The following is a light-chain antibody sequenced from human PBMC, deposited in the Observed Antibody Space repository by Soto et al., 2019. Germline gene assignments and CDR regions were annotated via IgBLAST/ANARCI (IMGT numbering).Light chain of an antibody. CDR1: SDDIGTYEY. J-gene: IGLJ2*01. CDR2: EVS. V-gene: IGLV2-14*01. CDR3: SSYTSSSTLVV. Sequence: QSALTQPASVSGSPGQTITISCTGSSDDIGTYEYISWHQHHPGKAPKLIIYEVSNRPSGVSNRFSGSKSGNTASLTISGLQAEDEADYYCSSYTSSSTLVVFGGGTKLTVL.